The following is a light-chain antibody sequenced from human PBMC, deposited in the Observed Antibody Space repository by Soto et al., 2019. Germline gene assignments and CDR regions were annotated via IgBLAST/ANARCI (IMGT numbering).Light chain of an antibody. CDR1: SSNVGNNA. Sequence: QSVLTQPPSVSEAPRQRVTISCSGSSSNVGNNAVNWYQQLPGKAPKLLIYYDDLLPSGVSDRFSGSKSGTSASLAISGLQSEDEADYYCAVWDDSLNGVVFGGETKLTVL. CDR2: YDD. V-gene: IGLV1-36*01. J-gene: IGLJ2*01. CDR3: AVWDDSLNGVV.